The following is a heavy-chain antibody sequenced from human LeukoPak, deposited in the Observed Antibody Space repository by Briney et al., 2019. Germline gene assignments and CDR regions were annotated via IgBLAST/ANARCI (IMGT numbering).Heavy chain of an antibody. Sequence: ASVKVSCKVSGGTFSSYTISWVRQAPGQGLEWMGRIIPILGIANYAQKFQGRVTITADKSTSTAYMELSSLRSEDTAVYYCANRRDGYIHFDYWGQGTLVTVSS. D-gene: IGHD5-24*01. V-gene: IGHV1-69*02. J-gene: IGHJ4*02. CDR1: GGTFSSYT. CDR3: ANRRDGYIHFDY. CDR2: IIPILGIA.